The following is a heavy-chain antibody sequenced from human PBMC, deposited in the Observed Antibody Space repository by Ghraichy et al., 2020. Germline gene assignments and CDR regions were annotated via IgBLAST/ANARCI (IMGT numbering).Heavy chain of an antibody. CDR3: AAFLNGDEDYFDY. Sequence: MGGVRQAPGKGLGWVGLIRSKTYDGRTEDAASVEDRVTISRDDSKGITYLQMNRLKIEDTAVYYCAAFLNGDEDYFDYWGQGTLVTVSS. J-gene: IGHJ4*02. CDR2: IRSKTYDGRT. V-gene: IGHV3-49*02. D-gene: IGHD7-27*01.